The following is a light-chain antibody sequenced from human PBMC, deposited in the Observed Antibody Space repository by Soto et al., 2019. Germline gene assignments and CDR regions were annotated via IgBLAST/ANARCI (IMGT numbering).Light chain of an antibody. Sequence: QPVLTQPPSVSGTPGQAVTISCSGSGSNIGSNTVNWYQQVPGMAPKVLIQSDSQRPSGVPDRFSGSKSGTLASLVISGLRSEDETDYYCATWDDRLSVVVFGGGTQLTVL. CDR2: SDS. V-gene: IGLV1-44*01. CDR3: ATWDDRLSVVV. J-gene: IGLJ2*01. CDR1: GSNIGSNT.